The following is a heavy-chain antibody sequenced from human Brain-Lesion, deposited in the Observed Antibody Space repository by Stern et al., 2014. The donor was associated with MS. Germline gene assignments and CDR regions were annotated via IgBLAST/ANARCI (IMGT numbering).Heavy chain of an antibody. D-gene: IGHD3-3*01. J-gene: IGHJ6*02. CDR3: ARVYNTIYGIVTQRGSGMDV. CDR2: IKEDGNEK. V-gene: IGHV3-7*01. CDR1: GFTVGNYW. Sequence: EVQLVESGGGLVQPGGSLTISCTAAGFTVGNYWMTWVRQAPGKGLEWGANIKEDGNEKNYVDSVKGRFTISRDHARNSLYLQMNSLRVEDTALYYCARVYNTIYGIVTQRGSGMDVWGQGTTVIVSS.